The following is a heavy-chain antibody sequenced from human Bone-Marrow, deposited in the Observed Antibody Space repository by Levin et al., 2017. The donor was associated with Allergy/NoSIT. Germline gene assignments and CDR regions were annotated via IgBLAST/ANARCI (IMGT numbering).Heavy chain of an antibody. Sequence: EASVKVSCAASGFTFSSYAMSWVRQAPGKGLEWVSAISGGGGSTYYADSVKGRFTISRDNSKNTLYLQMNSLRAEDTAIYYCAKDTRGSSRGALDYWGQGTLVTVSS. CDR1: GFTFSSYA. J-gene: IGHJ4*02. V-gene: IGHV3-23*01. CDR2: ISGGGGST. CDR3: AKDTRGSSRGALDY. D-gene: IGHD6-13*01.